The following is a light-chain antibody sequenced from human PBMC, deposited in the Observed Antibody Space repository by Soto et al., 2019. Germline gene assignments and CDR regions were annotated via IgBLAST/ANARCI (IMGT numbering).Light chain of an antibody. CDR2: DAS. CDR1: ETISRSY. J-gene: IGKJ4*02. Sequence: EIVLTQSPGTMSLSPGQRATLSYRASETISRSYLAWYQQTPGQAPRLLIYDASRRATGIPDRFSGSGSGTDFTLTISSLEPEDFAVYFCQQRSSWPLTFGGGTKVDIK. CDR3: QQRSSWPLT. V-gene: IGKV3D-20*02.